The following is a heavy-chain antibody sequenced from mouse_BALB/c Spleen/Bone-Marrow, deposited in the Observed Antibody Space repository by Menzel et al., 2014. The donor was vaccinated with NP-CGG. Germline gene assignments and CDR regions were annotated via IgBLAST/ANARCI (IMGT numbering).Heavy chain of an antibody. J-gene: IGHJ1*01. CDR1: GYSFTGYF. CDR3: AREGGYYYGSSPYFDV. CDR2: INPYNGDT. V-gene: IGHV1-20*02. D-gene: IGHD1-1*01. Sequence: VQLQQSGPGLVKPGASVKISCKASGYSFTGYFMNWVMQSHGKSLEWIGRINPYNGDTFYNQKFKGKATLTVDKSSSTAHMELRSLASEDSAVYYCAREGGYYYGSSPYFDVWGEGTTVTVSS.